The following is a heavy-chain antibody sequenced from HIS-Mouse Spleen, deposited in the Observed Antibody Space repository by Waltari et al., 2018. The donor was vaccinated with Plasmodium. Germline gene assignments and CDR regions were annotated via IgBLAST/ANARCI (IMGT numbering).Heavy chain of an antibody. V-gene: IGHV4-34*01. CDR1: GGSFSGYY. Sequence: QVQLQQWGAGLLKPSETLSLTCAVYGGSFSGYYWSWIRQPPGKGLEWIGEINHSGSTNSNPSLKSRVTISVDTAKSQFSLRLSSVTAVDTAVYYCARGPGDIVATTFDYWGQGTLVTVSS. D-gene: IGHD5-12*01. CDR3: ARGPGDIVATTFDY. J-gene: IGHJ4*02. CDR2: INHSGST.